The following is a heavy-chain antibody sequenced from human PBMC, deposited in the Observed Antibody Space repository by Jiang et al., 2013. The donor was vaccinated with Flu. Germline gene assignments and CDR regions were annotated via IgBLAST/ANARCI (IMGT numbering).Heavy chain of an antibody. CDR2: INPNSGGT. V-gene: IGHV1-18*01. Sequence: RQAPGQGLEWMGWINPNSGGTNYAQKLQGRVTMTTDTSTSTAYMELRSLRSDDTAVYYCARDRGGYDYWGQGTLVTVSS. CDR3: ARDRGGYDY. J-gene: IGHJ4*02. D-gene: IGHD3-16*01.